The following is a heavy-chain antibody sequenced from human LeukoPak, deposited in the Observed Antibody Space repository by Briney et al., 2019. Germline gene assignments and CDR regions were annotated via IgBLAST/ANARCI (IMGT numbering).Heavy chain of an antibody. V-gene: IGHV3-21*01. Sequence: GGSLRLSCAAPGFTFSSYSMNWARQAPGKGLEWVSSISSSSSYIYYADSVKGRFTISRDNAKNSLYLQMNSLRAEDTAVYYCARSSSGYYNYWGQGTLVTVSS. CDR2: ISSSSSYI. J-gene: IGHJ4*02. D-gene: IGHD3-22*01. CDR1: GFTFSSYS. CDR3: ARSSSGYYNY.